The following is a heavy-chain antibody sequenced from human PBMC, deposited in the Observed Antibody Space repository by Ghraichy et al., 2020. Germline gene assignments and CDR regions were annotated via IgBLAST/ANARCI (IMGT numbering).Heavy chain of an antibody. CDR1: GFTLRGYW. J-gene: IGHJ5*02. D-gene: IGHD6-13*01. V-gene: IGHV3-74*01. CDR2: INNDGSGT. Sequence: LSLTCAASGFTLRGYWMHWVRQAPGKGLVWVSRINNDGSGTGYADSVKGRFTISRDNAKNTLYLQMNSLRAEDTAVYYCARDPLGAAAGTNWFDAWGQAPPVTVSS. CDR3: ARDPLGAAAGTNWFDA.